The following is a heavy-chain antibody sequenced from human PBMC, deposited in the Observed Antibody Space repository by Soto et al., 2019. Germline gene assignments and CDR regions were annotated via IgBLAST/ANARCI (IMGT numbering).Heavy chain of an antibody. CDR3: ARTTDYYGANTADS. CDR1: GGSISGYY. Sequence: SETLSLTCTVSGGSISGYYWSWIRQPPGKGLEWIGYIHYSGSTNYSPSLKTRVTISVDTSKNQFSLMLNSVTAADTAVYYCARTTDYYGANTADSWGQGTLVTVSS. J-gene: IGHJ5*01. V-gene: IGHV4-59*01. D-gene: IGHD3-3*01. CDR2: IHYSGST.